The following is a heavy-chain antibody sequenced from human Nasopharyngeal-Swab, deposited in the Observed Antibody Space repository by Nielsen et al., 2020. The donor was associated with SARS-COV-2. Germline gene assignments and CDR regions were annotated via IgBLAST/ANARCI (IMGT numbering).Heavy chain of an antibody. CDR3: ARGRPYSSFDYYYGMDA. CDR1: GGSLTGYY. Sequence: SQTLSLTCAVYGGSLTGYYWSCVRQPPRKGLAWIGEINSRGSTNYNPSLKSRVTISVDTSKNQFSQKLSSVAAADTAVYYCARGRPYSSFDYYYGMDAWGQGTTVTDSS. D-gene: IGHD4-11*01. V-gene: IGHV4-34*01. J-gene: IGHJ6*02. CDR2: INSRGST.